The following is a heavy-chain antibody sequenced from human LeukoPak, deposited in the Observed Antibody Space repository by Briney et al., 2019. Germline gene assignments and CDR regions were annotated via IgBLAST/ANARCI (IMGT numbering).Heavy chain of an antibody. V-gene: IGHV3-66*01. CDR3: ARMTYYDSGTYQRYFDL. Sequence: PGGSLRLSCEASGFTVSSNFMAWVRQAPGKGPAWVSVIYRGGTTHYADSVRGRFAISREDSKNTLYLRMDSLRAEDTAVYYCARMTYYDSGTYQRYFDLWGRGTLVSVSS. J-gene: IGHJ2*01. D-gene: IGHD3-10*01. CDR2: IYRGGTT. CDR1: GFTVSSNF.